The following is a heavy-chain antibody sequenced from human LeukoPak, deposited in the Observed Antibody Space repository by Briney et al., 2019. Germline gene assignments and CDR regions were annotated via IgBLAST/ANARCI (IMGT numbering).Heavy chain of an antibody. CDR3: ARAPAAVGNYYSDY. CDR1: GFAFSSYS. V-gene: IGHV3-21*01. J-gene: IGHJ4*02. Sequence: PGGSLRLSCAASGFAFSSYSMNWVRQAPGKGLEWVSCISGSVSYIDYADSVKGRFTISRDNARNSLYLQMNSLRAEDTAVYYCARAPAAVGNYYSDYWGQGTLVTVSS. CDR2: ISGSVSYI. D-gene: IGHD6-13*01.